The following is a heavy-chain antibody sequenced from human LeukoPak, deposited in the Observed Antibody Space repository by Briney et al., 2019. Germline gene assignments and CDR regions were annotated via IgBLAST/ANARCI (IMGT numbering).Heavy chain of an antibody. J-gene: IGHJ3*02. Sequence: ASVKVSCKASGYTFTSNYIHWVRQAPGQGLEWMGMIYPRDGSTSYAQKFQGRVTITRDTSASTAHMELSSLRSEDTALYYCARESYGGYQFDIWGQGTVITVSS. CDR2: IYPRDGST. V-gene: IGHV1-46*01. CDR3: ARESYGGYQFDI. CDR1: GYTFTSNY. D-gene: IGHD4-23*01.